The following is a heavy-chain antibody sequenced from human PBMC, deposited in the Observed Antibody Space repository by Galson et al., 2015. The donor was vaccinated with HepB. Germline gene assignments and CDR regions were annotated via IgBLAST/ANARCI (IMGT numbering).Heavy chain of an antibody. V-gene: IGHV3-48*02. CDR3: ARESWSSGWSDR. Sequence: SLRLSCAASGFTFNSYSMNWVRQAPGKGLEWVSYISSSSGTIYYADSVKGRFTISRDNAKNSLFLQMNSLRDDDTAVYYCARESWSSGWSDRWGQRALVTVSS. J-gene: IGHJ5*02. CDR2: ISSSSGTI. D-gene: IGHD6-19*01. CDR1: GFTFNSYS.